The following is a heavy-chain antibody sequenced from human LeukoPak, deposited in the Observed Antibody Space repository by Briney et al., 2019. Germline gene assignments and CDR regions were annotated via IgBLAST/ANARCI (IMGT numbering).Heavy chain of an antibody. V-gene: IGHV3-21*01. D-gene: IGHD2/OR15-2a*01. Sequence: GGSLRLSCAASGFTFSSYSMNWVRQAPGKGLEWVSSISSGSSYIYYADSVKGRFTISRDNAKNSLYLQMNSLRAEDTAVYYCARDFLRTFDYWGQGTLVTVSS. CDR2: ISSGSSYI. CDR3: ARDFLRTFDY. CDR1: GFTFSSYS. J-gene: IGHJ4*02.